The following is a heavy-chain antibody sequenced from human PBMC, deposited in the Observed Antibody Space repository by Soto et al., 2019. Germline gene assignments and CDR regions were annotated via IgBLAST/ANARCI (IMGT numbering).Heavy chain of an antibody. CDR2: INHTGST. J-gene: IGHJ5*01. Sequence: PSETLSLTCAVYGGSFSGYYWSWIRQPPGKGLEWIGEINHTGSTNYNPSLKSRVTISVDTSKNQFSLKLSSVTAADTAVYYCAREVNLGLFDSRGQGSPVIVSS. CDR3: AREVNLGLFDS. CDR1: GGSFSGYY. V-gene: IGHV4-34*01. D-gene: IGHD4-4*01.